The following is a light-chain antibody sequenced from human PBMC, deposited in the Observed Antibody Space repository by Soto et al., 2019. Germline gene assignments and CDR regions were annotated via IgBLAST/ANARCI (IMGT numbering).Light chain of an antibody. J-gene: IGLJ1*01. CDR3: SSYTSSTTYV. CDR1: SSDVGGYNY. V-gene: IGLV2-14*01. Sequence: QSVLTQPPFVSASPGQSIAIPCTGSSSDVGGYNYVSWYQQRPGKAPKLMIYDVSNRPSGVSNRFSGSKSGNTASLTISGLQAEDEADYYCSSYTSSTTYVFGAGTRSPS. CDR2: DVS.